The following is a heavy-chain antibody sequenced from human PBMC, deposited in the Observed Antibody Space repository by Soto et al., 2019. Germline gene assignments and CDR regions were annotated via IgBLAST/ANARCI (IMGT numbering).Heavy chain of an antibody. CDR3: ASGASRWYPYFFDS. J-gene: IGHJ4*02. CDR2: IIPYYNTL. D-gene: IGHD6-13*01. Sequence: QAQVVQSGAEVRKPGSSVKLSCKASEGTFNSYAIAWVRQAPGQGLEWMGGIIPYYNTLNYGQKFQVRVTITADDSTTTVDMELSSLRSDDTAVYFCASGASRWYPYFFDSWAQGTLVTVSS. V-gene: IGHV1-69*01. CDR1: EGTFNSYA.